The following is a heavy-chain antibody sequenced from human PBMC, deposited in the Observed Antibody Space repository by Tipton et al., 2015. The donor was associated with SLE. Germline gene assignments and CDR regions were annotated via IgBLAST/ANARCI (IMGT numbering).Heavy chain of an antibody. Sequence: QLVQSGAEVKKPGSSVKVSCKASGGTFSSYAISWVRQAPGQGLEWMGGIIPIFDTANYAQKFQGRVTITAYKSTSTAYMELSSLRSEDMAVYYCARYAVARTGYFDYWGQGTLVTVSS. J-gene: IGHJ4*02. V-gene: IGHV1-69*06. D-gene: IGHD6-19*01. CDR3: ARYAVARTGYFDY. CDR2: IIPIFDTA. CDR1: GGTFSSYA.